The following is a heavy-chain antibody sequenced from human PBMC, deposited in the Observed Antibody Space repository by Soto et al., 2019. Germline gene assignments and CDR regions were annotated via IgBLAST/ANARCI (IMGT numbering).Heavy chain of an antibody. CDR1: EYSFSSVW. D-gene: IGHD2-21*02. Sequence: GESLQNSYKGSEYSFSSVWIGWVRQMPGKGLEWMGIIYPGDPDTRYSPSFQGQVTISADKSISTAYLQWSSLKASDTAMYYCARHSPSDTDHWGQGTLVTVSS. J-gene: IGHJ4*02. CDR3: ARHSPSDTDH. CDR2: IYPGDPDT. V-gene: IGHV5-51*01.